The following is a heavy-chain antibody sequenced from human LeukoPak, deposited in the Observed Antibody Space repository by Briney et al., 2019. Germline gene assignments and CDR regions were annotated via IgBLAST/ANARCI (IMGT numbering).Heavy chain of an antibody. D-gene: IGHD3-10*01. CDR2: INPNSGDT. V-gene: IGHV1-2*02. CDR3: ARDSGYYYGSGSYYAFDY. CDR1: GYTFNGYY. J-gene: IGHJ4*02. Sequence: ASVKVSCKASGYTFNGYYMHWVRQAPGQGLEWMGWINPNSGDTNSAQKFQGRVTMTRDTSISTAYMELSRLKSDDTAVYYCARDSGYYYGSGSYYAFDYWGQGTLVTVSS.